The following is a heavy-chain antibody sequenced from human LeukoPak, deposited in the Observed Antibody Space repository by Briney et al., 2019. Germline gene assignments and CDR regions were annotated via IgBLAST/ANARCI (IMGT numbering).Heavy chain of an antibody. D-gene: IGHD1-14*01. V-gene: IGHV4-59*11. CDR2: ISHIGST. Sequence: PSETLSLTCTVSGASISGHYLTWLRQPPGKGLEWIGYISHIGSTNYNPSLKSRLTISVDTSKNQFSLKLTPVTAADTAVYYCARDRISINALDMWGQGTMVTVSS. CDR3: ARDRISINALDM. J-gene: IGHJ3*02. CDR1: GASISGHY.